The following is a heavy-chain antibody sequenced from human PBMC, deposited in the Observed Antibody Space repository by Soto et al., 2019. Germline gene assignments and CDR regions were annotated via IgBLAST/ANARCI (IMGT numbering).Heavy chain of an antibody. CDR3: ARVRYDYSIYYPDN. Sequence: QVQLADSGGGVVQPGRPLRLSCAASGFTFSNFGMHWVRQAPGKGLEWVAVIWYDGGNIHYADSVTGRFTISRDNSKNALYLQLNSLGAEDTAVYYCARVRYDYSIYYPDNWGQRTPVNVSS. CDR1: GFTFSNFG. V-gene: IGHV3-33*01. CDR2: IWYDGGNI. J-gene: IGHJ4*02. D-gene: IGHD4-4*01.